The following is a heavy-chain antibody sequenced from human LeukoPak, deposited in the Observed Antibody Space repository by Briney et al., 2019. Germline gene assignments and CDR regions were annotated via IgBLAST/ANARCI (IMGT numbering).Heavy chain of an antibody. D-gene: IGHD4-17*01. CDR1: GGTFSSYA. CDR2: IIPIFGTA. Sequence: SVKVSCKASGGTFSSYAISWVRQAPGQGLEWMGGIIPIFGTANYAQKFQGRVTITADQSTSTAYMELSSLRSEDTAVYYCARESSNGDPVDYWGQGTLVTVSS. J-gene: IGHJ4*02. CDR3: ARESSNGDPVDY. V-gene: IGHV1-69*13.